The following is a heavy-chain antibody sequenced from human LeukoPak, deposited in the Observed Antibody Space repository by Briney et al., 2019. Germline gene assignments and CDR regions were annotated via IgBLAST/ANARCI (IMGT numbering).Heavy chain of an antibody. CDR2: ISWNSGSI. D-gene: IGHD4-17*01. V-gene: IGHV3-9*01. CDR1: GFTFDDYA. J-gene: IGHJ4*02. CDR3: AKVDGDDFDY. Sequence: GGSLRLSCAASGFTFDDYAMHWVRQAPGKGLERVSGISWNSGSIGYADSVKGRFTISRDNAKNSLYLQMNSLRAEDTALYYCAKVDGDDFDYWGQGTLVTVSS.